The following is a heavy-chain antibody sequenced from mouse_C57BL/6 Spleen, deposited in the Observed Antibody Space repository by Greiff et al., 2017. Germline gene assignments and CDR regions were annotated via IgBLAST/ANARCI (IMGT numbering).Heavy chain of an antibody. V-gene: IGHV5-17*01. CDR1: GFTFSDYG. Sequence: VQLTESGGGLVKPGGSLKLSCAASGFTFSDYGMHWVRQAPEKGLGWVAYISSGSSTIYYADTVKGRFTISRDNAKNTLFLQMTSLRSEDTAMYYCARRDGLGAMDGWGQGTSVTVST. J-gene: IGHJ4*01. CDR2: ISSGSSTI. CDR3: ARRDGLGAMDG. D-gene: IGHD2-3*01.